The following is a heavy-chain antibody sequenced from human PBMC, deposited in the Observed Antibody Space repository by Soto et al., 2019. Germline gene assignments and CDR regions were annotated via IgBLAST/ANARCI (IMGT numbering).Heavy chain of an antibody. D-gene: IGHD3-16*01. Sequence: QVQLQESSPGLVKPSETLSLTCTVSGGSISDGYYWTWIRQHPTKGLEWIGYIYFSGSTYYNPSLKSRITILVDTSKNQFSLRLYSLTAADTALYYCARVGGVDGSLWFDFWVQGTLVTVSS. J-gene: IGHJ4*02. CDR2: IYFSGST. V-gene: IGHV4-31*03. CDR1: GGSISDGYY. CDR3: ARVGGVDGSLWFDF.